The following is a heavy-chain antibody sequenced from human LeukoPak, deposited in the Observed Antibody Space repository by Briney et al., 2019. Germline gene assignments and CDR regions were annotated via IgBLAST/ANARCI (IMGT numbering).Heavy chain of an antibody. CDR2: IYQSETA. Sequence: SETLSLTCTVSGYFISSGYFWGWMRQPPGKGLDWIGSIYQSETAHYNPSLKSRVTISVDTSKNQFSLKLSSVTAADTAVYYCARGTVVVVAATGGYYFDYWGQGTLVTVSS. CDR1: GYFISSGYF. D-gene: IGHD2-15*01. J-gene: IGHJ4*02. V-gene: IGHV4-38-2*02. CDR3: ARGTVVVVAATGGYYFDY.